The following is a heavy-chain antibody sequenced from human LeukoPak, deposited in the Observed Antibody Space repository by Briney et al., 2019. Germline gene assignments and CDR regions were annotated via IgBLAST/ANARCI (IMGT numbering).Heavy chain of an antibody. J-gene: IGHJ6*02. CDR1: GYTFTSYG. D-gene: IGHD2-2*01. CDR2: ISTYNGNT. V-gene: IGHV1-18*01. Sequence: ASVKVSCKASGYTFTSYGISWVRQAPGQGLEWMGWISTYNGNTNYAQKLQGRVTMTTDTSTSTAYMELRSLRSDDTAVYYCARDIVVVPVYGMDVWGQGTTVTVSS. CDR3: ARDIVVVPVYGMDV.